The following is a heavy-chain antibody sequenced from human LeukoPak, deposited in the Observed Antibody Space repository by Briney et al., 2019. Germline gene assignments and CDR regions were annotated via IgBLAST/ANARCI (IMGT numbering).Heavy chain of an antibody. CDR1: GGSFSGYY. CDR3: ARIGVAAAAGWYYYGMDV. CDR2: INHSGST. D-gene: IGHD6-13*01. V-gene: IGHV4-34*01. Sequence: PSETLSLTCAVYGGSFSGYYWSWIRQPPGKGLEWIGEINHSGSTNYNPSLKSRVTISVDTSKNQFPLKLSSVTAADTAVYYCARIGVAAAAGWYYYGMDVWGQGTTVTVSS. J-gene: IGHJ6*02.